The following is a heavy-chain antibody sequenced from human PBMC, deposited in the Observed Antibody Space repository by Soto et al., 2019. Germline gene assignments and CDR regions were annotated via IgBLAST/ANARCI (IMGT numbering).Heavy chain of an antibody. Sequence: GGSLRLSCATSGFTVSSNYMTWVRQAPGKGLEWVSVIYSGGSTYYADSVKGRFTISRHNSKNTLYLQMNSLRAEDTAVYYCARVDWDRFGFDYWGQGTLVTVSS. J-gene: IGHJ4*02. D-gene: IGHD3-10*01. V-gene: IGHV3-53*04. CDR1: GFTVSSNY. CDR3: ARVDWDRFGFDY. CDR2: IYSGGST.